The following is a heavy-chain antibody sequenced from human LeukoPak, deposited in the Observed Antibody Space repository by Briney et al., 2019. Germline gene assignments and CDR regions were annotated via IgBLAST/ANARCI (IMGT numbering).Heavy chain of an antibody. CDR3: TREGLDY. CDR1: GHTFTNYD. J-gene: IGHJ4*02. CDR2: KNPNSGNS. Sequence: ASVKVSXKASGHTFTNYDINWVRQATGQGLEWMGYKNPNSGNSAYAQKFQGRVTITTDASISTAYMELSGLRSEDTALYYCTREGLDYWGQGTLVTVSS. V-gene: IGHV1-8*01.